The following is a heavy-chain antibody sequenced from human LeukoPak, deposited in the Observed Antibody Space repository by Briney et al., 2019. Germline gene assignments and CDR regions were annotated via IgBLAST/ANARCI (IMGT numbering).Heavy chain of an antibody. Sequence: GGSLRLSCAASGFTFSSYEMNWVRQAPGKGLEWVSYISSSDNTIHYADSVKGRFTISRDNAKNSLYLQMNSLRAEDTAVYYCARDINWVGGYWGQGTLVTISS. CDR2: ISSSDNTI. CDR1: GFTFSSYE. V-gene: IGHV3-48*03. J-gene: IGHJ4*02. CDR3: ARDINWVGGY. D-gene: IGHD7-27*01.